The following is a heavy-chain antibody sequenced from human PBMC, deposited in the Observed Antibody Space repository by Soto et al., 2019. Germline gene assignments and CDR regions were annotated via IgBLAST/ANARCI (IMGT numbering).Heavy chain of an antibody. V-gene: IGHV3-11*01. D-gene: IGHD6-13*01. CDR1: GFTFSDYY. CDR3: ARGTYRSKTDFDY. CDR2: ISSSSGTI. Sequence: LRLSCAASGFTFSDYYMTWIRQAPGSGLEWVSYISSSSGTISYANSVKGRFTISRDNAQNSLYLQMTSLRAEDTAVYYCARGTYRSKTDFDYWGQGTLVTVSS. J-gene: IGHJ4*02.